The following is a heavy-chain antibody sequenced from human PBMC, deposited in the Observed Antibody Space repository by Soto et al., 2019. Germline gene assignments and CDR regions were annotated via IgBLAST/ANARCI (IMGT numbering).Heavy chain of an antibody. CDR1: VFDFVSFS. V-gene: IGHV3-23*01. CDR3: EKKNTNPKTEP. CDR2: ISGDVAAT. D-gene: IGHD2-8*01. J-gene: IGHJ5*02. Sequence: PVGSLRLSCAASVFDFVSFSVALFLQAPVKGLQWVSAISGDVAATYYGDSVKGRFNISRDNSKNTLYLQMNSLTVEDTAIYFCEKKNTNPKTEPWGQGDMVNVS.